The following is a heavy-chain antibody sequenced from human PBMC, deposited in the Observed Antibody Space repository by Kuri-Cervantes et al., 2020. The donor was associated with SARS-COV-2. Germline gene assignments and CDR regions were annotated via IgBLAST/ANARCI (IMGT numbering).Heavy chain of an antibody. CDR1: GITFSSYW. J-gene: IGHJ6*02. D-gene: IGHD2-15*01. V-gene: IGHV3-74*01. CDR2: INNDGSST. Sequence: GESLKISCAASGITFSSYWMHWVRQAPDMGLVWVSRINNDGSSTRYADFVKGRFTISRDNSKNTLYLQMNSLRAEDTAVYYCARDGIRPGGKYCSGGSCSYYGMDVWGQGTTVTVSS. CDR3: ARDGIRPGGKYCSGGSCSYYGMDV.